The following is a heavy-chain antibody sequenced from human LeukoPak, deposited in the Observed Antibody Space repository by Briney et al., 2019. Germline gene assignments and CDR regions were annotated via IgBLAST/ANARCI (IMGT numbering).Heavy chain of an antibody. V-gene: IGHV3-23*01. Sequence: GGSLRLSCAASGFAFSSYAMSWVRQAPGKGLEWVSAISASGGSTYYADSVKGRFTISRDNSKNTLYLQMNSLSAEDTAVYYCVREGPRGLAFDIWGQGTMVTVSS. J-gene: IGHJ3*02. CDR2: ISASGGST. CDR3: VREGPRGLAFDI. CDR1: GFAFSSYA.